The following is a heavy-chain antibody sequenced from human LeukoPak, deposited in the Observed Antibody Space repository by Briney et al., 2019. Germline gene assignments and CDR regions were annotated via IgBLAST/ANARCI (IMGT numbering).Heavy chain of an antibody. V-gene: IGHV4-59*01. Sequence: PSETLSLTCTVSGGSISSYYWSWIRQPPGKGLEWIGYIYYSGSTNYNPSLKSRVTISVDTSKNQFSLKLSSVTAADTAVYYCAREGYDILTGYLYNWFDPWGQRTLVTVSS. CDR2: IYYSGST. CDR1: GGSISSYY. D-gene: IGHD3-9*01. CDR3: AREGYDILTGYLYNWFDP. J-gene: IGHJ5*02.